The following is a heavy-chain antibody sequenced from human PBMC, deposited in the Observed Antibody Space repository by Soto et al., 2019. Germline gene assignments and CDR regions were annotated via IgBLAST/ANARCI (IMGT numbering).Heavy chain of an antibody. V-gene: IGHV3-23*01. CDR2: ITADGGT. CDR3: APHVSCSGGSCHYDAFAI. D-gene: IGHD2-15*01. J-gene: IGHJ3*02. Sequence: EVQVLESGGGLVQPGGSLRLSCEGSGFTVSSHAMTWIRQAPGKGPEWVSTITADGGTYYADSVKGRFAMSRDTSESTPYLQMNSLGAEDTAAYYCAPHVSCSGGSCHYDAFAIRGQGTMVTVSS. CDR1: GFTVSSHA.